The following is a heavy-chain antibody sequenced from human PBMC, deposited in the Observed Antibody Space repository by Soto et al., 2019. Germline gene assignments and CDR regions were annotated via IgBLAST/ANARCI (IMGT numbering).Heavy chain of an antibody. CDR2: ISGSDGST. V-gene: IGHV3-23*01. J-gene: IGHJ4*02. CDR3: ARRSSSWYFDY. D-gene: IGHD6-13*01. Sequence: EVQLLEPGGGLVQPGGSLRLSCAASGFTFSSYAMNWVRQAPGKGLEWVSVISGSDGSTYYADSVKGRFTISRDNSKNKLNLQMNSLRAEDTAVYYCARRSSSWYFDYWGQGTLVTVSS. CDR1: GFTFSSYA.